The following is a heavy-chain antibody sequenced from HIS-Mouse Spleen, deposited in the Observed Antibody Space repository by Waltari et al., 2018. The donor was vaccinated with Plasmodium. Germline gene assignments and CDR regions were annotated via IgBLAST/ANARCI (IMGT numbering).Heavy chain of an antibody. CDR1: GYTFTSYD. Sequence: QVQLVQSGAEVKKPGASVKVSCKASGYTFTSYDINWVRQATGQGLEWMGWKNPNRGNTGYAQKFQGRGTMTRNTSISTAYMDLSSLRSEETAVYYCARPKKADYGMDVWGQGTTVTVS. CDR2: KNPNRGNT. CDR3: ARPKKADYGMDV. J-gene: IGHJ6*02. V-gene: IGHV1-8*01.